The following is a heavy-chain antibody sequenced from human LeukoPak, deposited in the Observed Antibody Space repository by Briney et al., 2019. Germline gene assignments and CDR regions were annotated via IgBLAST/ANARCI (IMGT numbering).Heavy chain of an antibody. CDR3: VGSSSDY. Sequence: KGLEWVAFIRYDGSNKYYADSVKGRFTISRDNSKNTLYLQMNSLRAEDTAVYYCVGSSSDYWGQGTLVTVSS. J-gene: IGHJ4*02. D-gene: IGHD6-6*01. V-gene: IGHV3-30*02. CDR2: IRYDGSNK.